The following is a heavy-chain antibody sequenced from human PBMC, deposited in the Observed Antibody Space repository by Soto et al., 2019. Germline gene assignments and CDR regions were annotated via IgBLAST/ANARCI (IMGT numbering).Heavy chain of an antibody. Sequence: QVQLVESAGGVVQPGRSLRLSCAASGFTFSSYGMHWVRQAPGKGLEWVAIISYDGSNTYYADSVKGRFTISRDNSKNKLYLQMNSLRAEDTSVYYCAKEGGLSGSYYISSSYYFDYWGQGTLVTVSS. CDR3: AKEGGLSGSYYISSSYYFDY. D-gene: IGHD1-26*01. CDR1: GFTFSSYG. V-gene: IGHV3-30*18. CDR2: ISYDGSNT. J-gene: IGHJ4*02.